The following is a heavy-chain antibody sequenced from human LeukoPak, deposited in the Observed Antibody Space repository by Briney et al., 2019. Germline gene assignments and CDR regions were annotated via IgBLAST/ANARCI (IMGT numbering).Heavy chain of an antibody. J-gene: IGHJ4*02. CDR1: GYSISSGYY. Sequence: SETLSLTCTVSGYSISSGYYWGWIRQPPGEGLEWIGSIYHSGSTYYNPSLKSRVTISVDTSKNQFSLKLSSVTAADTAVYYCAETGTTGVYWGQGTLVTVSS. D-gene: IGHD1-7*01. CDR2: IYHSGST. CDR3: AETGTTGVY. V-gene: IGHV4-38-2*02.